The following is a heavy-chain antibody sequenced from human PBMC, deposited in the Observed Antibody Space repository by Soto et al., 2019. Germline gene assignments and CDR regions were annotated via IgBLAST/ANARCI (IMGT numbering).Heavy chain of an antibody. CDR1: GGSISSGGYY. CDR2: IYYSGST. Sequence: PSETLTLTCTDSGGSISSGGYYWSWIRQHPGKGLEWIGYIYYSGSTYYNPSLKSRVTISVDTSKNQFSLKLSSVTAADTAVYYCARGDWNYDLDYWGQGTLVTSPQ. V-gene: IGHV4-31*03. CDR3: ARGDWNYDLDY. D-gene: IGHD1-7*01. J-gene: IGHJ4*02.